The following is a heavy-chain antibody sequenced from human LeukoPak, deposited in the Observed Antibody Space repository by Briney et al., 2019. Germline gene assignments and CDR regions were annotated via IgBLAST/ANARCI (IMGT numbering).Heavy chain of an antibody. Sequence: GASVKVSCKASGYTFTSYGISWVRQAPGQGLEWMGWISAYNGNTSYAQKLQGRVTMTTDTSTSTAYMELRSPRSDDTAVHYCARDRSSIPYYDILTGYSGLDYWGQGTLVTVSS. CDR2: ISAYNGNT. CDR3: ARDRSSIPYYDILTGYSGLDY. CDR1: GYTFTSYG. J-gene: IGHJ4*02. D-gene: IGHD3-9*01. V-gene: IGHV1-18*01.